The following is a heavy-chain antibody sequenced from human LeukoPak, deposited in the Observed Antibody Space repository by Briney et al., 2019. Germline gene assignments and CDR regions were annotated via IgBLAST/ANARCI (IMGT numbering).Heavy chain of an antibody. J-gene: IGHJ3*02. CDR1: AFTFSSYE. D-gene: IGHD2-21*02. Sequence: GGSLRLSCAASAFTFSSYEMNWVRQAPGEGLEWVSYISSSGSTMYYADSVKGRFTISRDKAKNSLYLQMNSLRAEDTGVYYCARVSLVSTASFDIWGQGTMVTVSP. V-gene: IGHV3-48*03. CDR3: ARVSLVSTASFDI. CDR2: ISSSGSTM.